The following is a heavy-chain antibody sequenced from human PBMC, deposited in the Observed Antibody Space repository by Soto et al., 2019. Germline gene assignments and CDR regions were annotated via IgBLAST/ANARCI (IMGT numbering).Heavy chain of an antibody. CDR1: GFTFSSYA. D-gene: IGHD4-17*01. Sequence: GGSLRISCAASGFTFSSYAMSWVRQAPGKGLEWVSAISGSGGSTYYADYVKGRFTISRDNSKNTLYLQMNSLRAEDTAVYYCAKDGYHGDYDSAFDIWGQGTMVTVSS. CDR3: AKDGYHGDYDSAFDI. J-gene: IGHJ3*02. CDR2: ISGSGGST. V-gene: IGHV3-23*01.